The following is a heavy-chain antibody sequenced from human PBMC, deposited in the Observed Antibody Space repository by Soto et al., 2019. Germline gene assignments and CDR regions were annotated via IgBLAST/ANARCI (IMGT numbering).Heavy chain of an antibody. J-gene: IGHJ3*02. D-gene: IGHD3-3*01. Sequence: GGSLRLSCAASGFTFSTYWMSWVRQAPGKGLEWVANIKQDGSEKYYVDSVKGRFTLSRDNAKNSLQVQMNSLRAEDTAVYYCCLDGVLRFLRLGGGYAFDIWGQGTMVTVSS. V-gene: IGHV3-7*01. CDR3: CLDGVLRFLRLGGGYAFDI. CDR1: GFTFSTYW. CDR2: IKQDGSEK.